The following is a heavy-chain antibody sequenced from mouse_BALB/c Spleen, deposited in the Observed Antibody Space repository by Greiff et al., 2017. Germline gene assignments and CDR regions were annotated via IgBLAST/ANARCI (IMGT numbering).Heavy chain of an antibody. CDR1: GYSFPGYY. Sequence: LVKTGASVKISCKASGYSFPGYYMHWVKQSHGKSLEWIGYISCYNGATSYNQKFKGKATFTVDTSSSTAYMQFNSLTSEDSAVYYCARGSTMITTGAMDYWGQGTSVTVSS. D-gene: IGHD2-4*01. CDR2: ISCYNGAT. J-gene: IGHJ4*01. CDR3: ARGSTMITTGAMDY. V-gene: IGHV1S34*01.